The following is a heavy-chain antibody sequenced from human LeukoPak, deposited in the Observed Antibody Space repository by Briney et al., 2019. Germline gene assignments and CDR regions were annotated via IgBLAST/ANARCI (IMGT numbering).Heavy chain of an antibody. CDR2: IWYDGSNK. CDR3: PKDGSIASPYYYYYYMDV. J-gene: IGHJ6*03. D-gene: IGHD6-6*01. CDR1: GFTFSSYG. V-gene: IGHV3-33*06. Sequence: GGSLRLSCAASGFTFSSYGMHWVRQAPGKGLEWVAVIWYDGSNKYYADSVKGRFTISRDNSKNTLYLQMNSLRAEDTAVYYCPKDGSIASPYYYYYYMDVWGKGTTVTV.